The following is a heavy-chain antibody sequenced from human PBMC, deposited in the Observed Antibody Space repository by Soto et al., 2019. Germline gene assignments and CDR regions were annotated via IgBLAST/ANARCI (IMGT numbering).Heavy chain of an antibody. V-gene: IGHV4-61*08. D-gene: IGHD1-26*01. CDR3: GRGVGCSPQPY. CDR2: IYFSGRT. CDR1: GDTVRRGDYY. Sequence: SETLPLSCPVSGDTVRRGDYYWSWLRQPPGKGLEWVGHIYFSGRTNYIPSLESRVTISLDTSKNQFSLKLASVTAAGTAVYYCGRGVGCSPQPYWGRGTLDNGSA. J-gene: IGHJ4*02.